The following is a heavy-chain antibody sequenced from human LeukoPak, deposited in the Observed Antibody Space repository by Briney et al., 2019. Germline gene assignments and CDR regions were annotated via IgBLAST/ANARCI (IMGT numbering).Heavy chain of an antibody. CDR1: GYTFTSYG. D-gene: IGHD5-12*01. CDR2: ISAYNGNT. J-gene: IGHJ4*02. Sequence: GASVKVSCKASGYTFTSYGISWVRQAPGQGLEWMGWISAYNGNTNYAQKLQGRVTMTTDTSTSTAYMELRSLRFDDTAVYYCAREARLIVATILDYWGQGALVTVSS. CDR3: AREARLIVATILDY. V-gene: IGHV1-18*01.